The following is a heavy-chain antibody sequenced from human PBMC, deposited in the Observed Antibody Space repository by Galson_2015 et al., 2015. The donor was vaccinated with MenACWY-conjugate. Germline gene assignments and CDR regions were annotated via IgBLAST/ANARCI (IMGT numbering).Heavy chain of an antibody. CDR1: GYSFASYW. CDR3: GRRGYTSEEFDY. CDR2: IYPGDSDT. Sequence: QSGAEVKRPGESLKISCKGSGYSFASYWIGWVRQMPGKGLEWMGVIYPGDSDTRYSPSFQGQVTISADKSINTAYLQWSSLKASDTAMYYCGRRGYTSEEFDYWGQGTLVTVSS. V-gene: IGHV5-51*03. D-gene: IGHD6-25*01. J-gene: IGHJ4*02.